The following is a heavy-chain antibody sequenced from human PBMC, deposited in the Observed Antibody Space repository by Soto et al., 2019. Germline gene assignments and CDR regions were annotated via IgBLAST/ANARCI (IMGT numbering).Heavy chain of an antibody. V-gene: IGHV4-34*01. Sequence: QVQLQQWGAGLLKPSETLSLTCAVYGGSFSGYYWSWIRQPPGKGLEWIGEINHSGSTNYNPSLKSRFYISVNQSKHQFSLKRSSVTDADTAVYYCARGSSPYHPDKCYFDYWGQGTLVTVSS. J-gene: IGHJ4*02. CDR3: ARGSSPYHPDKCYFDY. CDR1: GGSFSGYY. CDR2: INHSGST. D-gene: IGHD2-2*01.